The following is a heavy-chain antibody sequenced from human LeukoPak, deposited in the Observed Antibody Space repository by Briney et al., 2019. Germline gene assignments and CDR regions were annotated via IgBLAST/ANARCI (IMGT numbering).Heavy chain of an antibody. V-gene: IGHV4-38-2*01. CDR2: ICHSGST. CDR3: ARQSSLYDFWSGYYLSEAFDI. D-gene: IGHD3-3*01. J-gene: IGHJ3*02. Sequence: PSETLSLTCAVSGYSISSGYYWGWIRQPPGKGLEWIGSICHSGSTYYNPSLKSRVTISVDTSKNQFSLKLSSVTAADTAVYYCARQSSLYDFWSGYYLSEAFDIWGQGTMVTVSS. CDR1: GYSISSGYY.